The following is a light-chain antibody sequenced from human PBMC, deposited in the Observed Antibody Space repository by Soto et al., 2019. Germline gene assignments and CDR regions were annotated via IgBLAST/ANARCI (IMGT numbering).Light chain of an antibody. CDR1: QTISIW. CDR2: KAS. V-gene: IGKV1-5*03. J-gene: IGKJ1*01. CDR3: QHYNSYSEA. Sequence: DIQMTQSPSTLSGSVGDRVTITCRASQTISIWLAWYQQKPGKAPKLLIYKASTLKSGVPSRFSGSGSATEFPLTISSLQPDDFATYYCQHYNSYSEAFGQGTKVELK.